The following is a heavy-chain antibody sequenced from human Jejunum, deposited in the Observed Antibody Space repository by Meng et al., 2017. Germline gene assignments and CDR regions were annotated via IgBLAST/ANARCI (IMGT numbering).Heavy chain of an antibody. CDR3: ARDPGLDR. CDR2: IRPHSGGT. Sequence: QVRLVKLGSEGKEPGASVKVSCKASGYTFTASSLNWVRQAPGQGLEWMGRIRPHSGGTDYAQNFQGRVTLTRDTSISTAYMQMSGLTSDDTAVYYCARDPGLDRWGRGTLVTVSS. CDR1: GYTFTASS. J-gene: IGHJ5*02. V-gene: IGHV1-2*06.